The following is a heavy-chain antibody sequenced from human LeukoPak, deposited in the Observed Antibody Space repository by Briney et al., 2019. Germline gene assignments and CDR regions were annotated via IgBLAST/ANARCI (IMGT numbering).Heavy chain of an antibody. CDR3: ARRKLGYCSGGSSSSLRINWFDP. CDR2: IIPIFGTA. D-gene: IGHD2-15*01. Sequence: SVKLSCKSSGGTFSSYAISWVRQPPGQGLGWMGGIIPIFGTANYAQKFQGRVTITADESTSTAYMELSSLRSEDTPVYYCARRKLGYCSGGSSSSLRINWFDPWGQGTLVTVSS. V-gene: IGHV1-69*01. J-gene: IGHJ5*02. CDR1: GGTFSSYA.